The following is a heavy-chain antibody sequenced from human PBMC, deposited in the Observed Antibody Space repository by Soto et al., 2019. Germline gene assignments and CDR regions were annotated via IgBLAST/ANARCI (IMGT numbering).Heavy chain of an antibody. J-gene: IGHJ5*02. CDR1: GFTFSSYG. Sequence: GGSLRLSCAASGFTFSSYGMHWVRQAPGKGLEWVAVISYDGSNKYYADSVKGRFTISRDNSKNTLYLQMNSLRAEDTAVYYCAKDKLPIAAAALNWFDPWGQGTLVTVSS. D-gene: IGHD6-13*01. V-gene: IGHV3-30*18. CDR2: ISYDGSNK. CDR3: AKDKLPIAAAALNWFDP.